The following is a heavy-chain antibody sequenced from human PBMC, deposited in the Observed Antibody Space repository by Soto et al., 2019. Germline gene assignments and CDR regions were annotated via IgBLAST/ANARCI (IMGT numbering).Heavy chain of an antibody. Sequence: QVRLVQSGAEVKEPGDSVRVSCEASGYTFTAYHIHWVRQAPGQGLEWMGWINPKFGDTGYAQDFQGRVSMTSDMSISTVYMELSRLTSDDTAIYYCARNMDYYYGRGSGNGHGVCSQGTTVTVFS. CDR1: GYTFTAYH. CDR3: ARNMDYYYGRGSGNGHGV. J-gene: IGHJ6*02. D-gene: IGHD3-10*02. V-gene: IGHV1-2*02. CDR2: INPKFGDT.